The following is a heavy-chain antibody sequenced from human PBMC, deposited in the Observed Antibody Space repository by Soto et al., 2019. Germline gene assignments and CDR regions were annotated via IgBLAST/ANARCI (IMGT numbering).Heavy chain of an antibody. Sequence: GGSLRLSCAASGFTFSNAWMSWVRQAPGKGLEWVGRIKSKTDGGTTDYAAPVKGRFTISRDDSKNTLYLQMNSLKTEDTAVYYCTTEGGSYYHYYYYYGMDVWGQGTTVTV. J-gene: IGHJ6*02. V-gene: IGHV3-15*01. D-gene: IGHD1-26*01. CDR3: TTEGGSYYHYYYYYGMDV. CDR2: IKSKTDGGTT. CDR1: GFTFSNAW.